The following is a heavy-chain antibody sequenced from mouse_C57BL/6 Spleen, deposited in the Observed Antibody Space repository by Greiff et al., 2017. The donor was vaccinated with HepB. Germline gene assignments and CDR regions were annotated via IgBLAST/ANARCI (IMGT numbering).Heavy chain of an antibody. CDR3: AREDDYLSFAY. Sequence: QVQLQQPGAELVKPGASVKLSCKASGYTFTSYWMHWVKQRPGQGLEWIGKIHPNSGSTNYNEKFKSKATLTVDKSSSTAYMQLSSLTSEDSAVYYCAREDDYLSFAYWGQGTLVTVSA. D-gene: IGHD2-4*01. J-gene: IGHJ3*01. V-gene: IGHV1-64*01. CDR2: IHPNSGST. CDR1: GYTFTSYW.